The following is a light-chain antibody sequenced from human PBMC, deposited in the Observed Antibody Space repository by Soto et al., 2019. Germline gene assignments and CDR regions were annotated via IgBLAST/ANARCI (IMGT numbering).Light chain of an antibody. V-gene: IGKV3-11*01. Sequence: EIVLTQSPATLSLSPGERATLSCRASQSVSSYLAWYQQKPGQAPRLLIYDACNRATGIPARFSGSGSGTDFTLTISNLEPEDFAVYYCQQRSNWPYRYTFGQGTKLEIK. J-gene: IGKJ2*01. CDR3: QQRSNWPYRYT. CDR2: DAC. CDR1: QSVSSY.